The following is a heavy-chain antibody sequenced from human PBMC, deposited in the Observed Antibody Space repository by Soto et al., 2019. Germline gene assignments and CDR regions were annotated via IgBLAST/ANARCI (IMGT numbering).Heavy chain of an antibody. J-gene: IGHJ6*02. D-gene: IGHD3-3*01. CDR3: ARAFLPPYYDFWSGSWALYGMDV. CDR2: INPNSGGT. CDR1: GYTFTGYY. V-gene: IGHV1-2*04. Sequence: GASVKVSCKASGYTFTGYYMHWVRQAPGQGLEWMGWINPNSGGTNYAQKFQGWVTMTRDTSISTAYMELSRLRSDDTAVYYCARAFLPPYYDFWSGSWALYGMDVWGQGTTVTVSS.